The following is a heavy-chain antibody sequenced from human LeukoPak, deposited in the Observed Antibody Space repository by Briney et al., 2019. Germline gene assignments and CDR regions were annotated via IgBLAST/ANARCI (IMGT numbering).Heavy chain of an antibody. D-gene: IGHD5-18*01. Sequence: SETLSLTCAVSGGPISSSNWWSWVRQPPGKGLEWIGEVYHSGSTNYNPSLKSRVTISVDKSKNQFSLKLSSVTAADTAVYYCARFTRKFSLVDTAMVRLSGYYYYMDVWGKGTTVTISS. V-gene: IGHV4-4*02. J-gene: IGHJ6*03. CDR1: GGPISSSNW. CDR3: ARFTRKFSLVDTAMVRLSGYYYYMDV. CDR2: VYHSGST.